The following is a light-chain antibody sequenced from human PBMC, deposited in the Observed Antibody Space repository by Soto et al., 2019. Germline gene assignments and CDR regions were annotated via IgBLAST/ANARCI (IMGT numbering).Light chain of an antibody. J-gene: IGLJ1*01. V-gene: IGLV2-23*02. Sequence: QSALTQPASVSGPPGQSITISCTGTSSDVGSYNLVSWYQQHPGKAPKLMIYEVSKRPSGVSNRFSGSKSGNTASLTISGLQAEDEADYYCCSYAGSSTSYVFGTGTKLTVL. CDR2: EVS. CDR3: CSYAGSSTSYV. CDR1: SSDVGSYNL.